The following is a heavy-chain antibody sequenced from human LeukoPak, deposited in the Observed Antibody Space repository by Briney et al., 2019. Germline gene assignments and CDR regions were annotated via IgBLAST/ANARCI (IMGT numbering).Heavy chain of an antibody. CDR2: ISSSGSNI. J-gene: IGHJ4*02. V-gene: IGHV3-48*03. CDR3: ARDSYYDILTGYSHFDY. Sequence: PGGSLRLSCAASGFTFSSYEMNWVRQAPGKGLEWVSYISSSGSNIYYADSVKGRFTISRDNAKNSLYLQMNSLRAEDTAVYYCARDSYYDILTGYSHFDYWGQGTLVTVSS. D-gene: IGHD3-9*01. CDR1: GFTFSSYE.